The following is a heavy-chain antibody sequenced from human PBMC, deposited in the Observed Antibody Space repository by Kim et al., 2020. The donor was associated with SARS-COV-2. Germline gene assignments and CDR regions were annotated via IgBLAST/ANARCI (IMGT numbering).Heavy chain of an antibody. CDR3: VTDSTGYGDYPEY. V-gene: IGHV3-23*01. CDR1: GFVFSRHA. CDR2: ISGSGVGT. J-gene: IGHJ4*02. Sequence: GGSLRLSCAASGFVFSRHAMNWVRQAPGKGLQWVSAISGSGVGTHYADSVKGRFIISRDNSENTVSLQMNSLTAEDTAVYYCVTDSTGYGDYPEYWGQGILVTVSS. D-gene: IGHD4-17*01.